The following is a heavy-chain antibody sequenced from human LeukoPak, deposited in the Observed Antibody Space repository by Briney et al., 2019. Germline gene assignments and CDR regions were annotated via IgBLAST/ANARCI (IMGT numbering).Heavy chain of an antibody. J-gene: IGHJ4*02. CDR3: ARDDSRYSGSWTAPYFDC. CDR2: IKEDGSEK. Sequence: GGSLRLSCTAAGFTFSSYWMSWVRQAAGEGREWVANIKEDGSEKYYVESVKGRFTISRENAKNSLDLQMNSLRAEDTAVYYCARDDSRYSGSWTAPYFDCWGQGTLVTVSS. D-gene: IGHD6-13*01. CDR1: GFTFSSYW. V-gene: IGHV3-7*01.